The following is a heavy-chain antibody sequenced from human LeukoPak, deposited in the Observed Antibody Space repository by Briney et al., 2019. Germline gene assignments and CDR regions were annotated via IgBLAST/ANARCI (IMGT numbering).Heavy chain of an antibody. CDR1: EFPFGSYS. V-gene: IGHV3-48*04. CDR3: ARESYDSSGYHSGYYMDV. CDR2: IRRSSSTI. Sequence: GGSLRLSCAASEFPFGSYSMTWVRQAPGKGLDWVSYIRRSSSTIYYADSVKGRFTISRDNAKNSLYLQMNSLRAEDTAVYYCARESYDSSGYHSGYYMDVWGKGTTVTVSS. D-gene: IGHD3-22*01. J-gene: IGHJ6*03.